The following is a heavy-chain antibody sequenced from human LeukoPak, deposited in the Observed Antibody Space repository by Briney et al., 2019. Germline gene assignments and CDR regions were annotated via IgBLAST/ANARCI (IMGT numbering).Heavy chain of an antibody. CDR3: ARSTMIVVDLDAFDI. CDR2: ISAYNGNT. CDR1: GYTFTSYG. V-gene: IGHV1-18*01. Sequence: ASVKVSCKASGYTFTSYGISWVRQAPGQGLEWMGWISAYNGNTNYAQKLQGRVTMTTDTSTSTAYMELRSLRSDDTAVYYCARSTMIVVDLDAFDIWGQGTMVTVSS. D-gene: IGHD3-22*01. J-gene: IGHJ3*02.